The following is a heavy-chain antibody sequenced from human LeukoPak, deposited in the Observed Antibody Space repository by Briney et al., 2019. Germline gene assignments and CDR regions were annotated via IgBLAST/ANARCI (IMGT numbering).Heavy chain of an antibody. V-gene: IGHV3-33*06. D-gene: IGHD2-2*01. J-gene: IGHJ4*02. CDR3: AKTWGIVEVPAAMFDY. Sequence: GRSLRLSCAASGFTFSNYGIHWVRQAPGKGLEWVAVIWYDGSNKYYADSVKGRFTISRDDSKNTLYLQMNSLRAEDTAVYYCAKTWGIVEVPAAMFDYWGQGTLVTVSS. CDR2: IWYDGSNK. CDR1: GFTFSNYG.